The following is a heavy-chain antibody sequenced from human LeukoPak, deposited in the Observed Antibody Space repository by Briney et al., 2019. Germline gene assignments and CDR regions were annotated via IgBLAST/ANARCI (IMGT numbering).Heavy chain of an antibody. CDR2: ISARGGTT. V-gene: IGHV3-23*01. CDR3: VTPFEAGYYSPFDY. D-gene: IGHD3-9*01. CDR1: GFTFSNYD. J-gene: IGHJ4*02. Sequence: PGGSLRLSCAASGFTFSNYDMSWVRQAPGKGLEWVSAISARGGTTYYADSVKGRFTISRDNSKNTLYLQMNSLRAEDTAVYYCVTPFEAGYYSPFDYWGQGTLVTVSS.